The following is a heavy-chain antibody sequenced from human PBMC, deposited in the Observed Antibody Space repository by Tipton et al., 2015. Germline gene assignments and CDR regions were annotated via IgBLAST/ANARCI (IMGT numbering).Heavy chain of an antibody. CDR3: ARGRSTLYSDSAGADY. CDR1: SDSISKYY. CDR2: IQYSGST. D-gene: IGHD4-11*01. V-gene: IGHV4-59*01. Sequence: TLSLTCSVSSDSISKYYWSWIRQPPGKELEWIGYIQYSGSTNYNPSLTRRVFISIDTSKNQFSLELSSVTAADTAVYYCARGRSTLYSDSAGADYWGPGTLVTVSS. J-gene: IGHJ4*02.